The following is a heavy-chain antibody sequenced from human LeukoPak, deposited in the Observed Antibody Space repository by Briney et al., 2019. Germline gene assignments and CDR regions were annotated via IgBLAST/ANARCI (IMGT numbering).Heavy chain of an antibody. CDR3: AKSKGATGTYSFDS. J-gene: IGHJ4*02. Sequence: GGSMRLSWAASGFTFSSYGMHWVRQAPGKGLEWVAVMWYDGNYNYYADSVKGRFTISRDISKNTLYLQMSSLRAEDTAVYYCAKSKGATGTYSFDSWGQGTLVTVSS. CDR1: GFTFSSYG. V-gene: IGHV3-33*06. D-gene: IGHD1-1*01. CDR2: MWYDGNYN.